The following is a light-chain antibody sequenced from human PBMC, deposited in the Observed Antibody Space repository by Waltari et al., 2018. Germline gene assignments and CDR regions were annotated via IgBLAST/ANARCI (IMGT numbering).Light chain of an antibody. CDR3: QQANSFPYT. J-gene: IGKJ2*01. CDR1: QGISSW. CDR2: AAS. Sequence: DIQMTQSPSSVSASVGDRVTITCRASQGISSWLAWSQQKPGKAPKLLIYAASSLQSGVPSRFSGSGSGTDFTLTISSLQPEDFATYDCQQANSFPYTFGQGTKLEIK. V-gene: IGKV1-12*01.